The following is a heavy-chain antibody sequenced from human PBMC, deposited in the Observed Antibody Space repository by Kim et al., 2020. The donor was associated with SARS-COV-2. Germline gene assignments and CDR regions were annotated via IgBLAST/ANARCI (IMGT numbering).Heavy chain of an antibody. Sequence: SETLSLTCTVSGGSISSSSYYWGWIRQPPGKGLEWIGSIYYSGSTYYNPSLKSRVTISVDTSKNQFSLKLSSVTAADTAVYYCATQAIVVVPAAMGRRYPNWFDPWGQGTLVTVSS. D-gene: IGHD2-2*01. J-gene: IGHJ5*02. V-gene: IGHV4-39*01. CDR2: IYYSGST. CDR3: ATQAIVVVPAAMGRRYPNWFDP. CDR1: GGSISSSSYY.